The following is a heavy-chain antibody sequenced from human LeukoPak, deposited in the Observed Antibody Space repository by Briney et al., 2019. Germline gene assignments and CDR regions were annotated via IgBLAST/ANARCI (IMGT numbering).Heavy chain of an antibody. D-gene: IGHD6-13*01. J-gene: IGHJ4*02. CDR1: GFTFSDYY. Sequence: GGSLRRSWAASGFTFSDYYMSWIRQAPGKGLEWVSYISSSGSTIYYADSVKGRFTISRDNAKNSLYLQMNSLRAEDTAVYYCARTRRIAAAGDYDYWGQGTLVTVSS. CDR3: ARTRRIAAAGDYDY. V-gene: IGHV3-11*01. CDR2: ISSSGSTI.